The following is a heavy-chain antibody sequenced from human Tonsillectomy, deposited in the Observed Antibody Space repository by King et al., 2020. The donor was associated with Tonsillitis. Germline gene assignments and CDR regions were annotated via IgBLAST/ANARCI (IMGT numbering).Heavy chain of an antibody. Sequence: VQLVESGGGLVQPGGSLRLSCAASGFSFTNYWMSWVRQAPGKGLEWVANIKQDGSEKYYVDSVKGRFTISRDNAKNSLYLQMNSLRADDTAVYYCARGTPPGHLLEGYYGLVVWGQGTTVTVSS. CDR1: GFSFTNYW. CDR3: ARGTPPGHLLEGYYGLVV. V-gene: IGHV3-7*03. J-gene: IGHJ6*02. CDR2: IKQDGSEK. D-gene: IGHD1-1*01.